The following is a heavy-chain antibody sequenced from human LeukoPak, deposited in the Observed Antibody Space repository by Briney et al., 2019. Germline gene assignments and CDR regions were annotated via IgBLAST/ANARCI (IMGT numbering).Heavy chain of an antibody. CDR3: ARDSRGKNEVGATGTFAY. J-gene: IGHJ4*02. V-gene: IGHV1-8*01. CDR1: GYTFTSYD. CDR2: MNPNRGDT. D-gene: IGHD1-26*01. Sequence: ASVKVSCKASGYTFTSYDIHWVRQATGQGLEWMGRMNPNRGDTDYAQKFQGRVTMTRDTSISTAYMELSSLRSEDTAVYYCARDSRGKNEVGATGTFAYWGQGTLVTVSS.